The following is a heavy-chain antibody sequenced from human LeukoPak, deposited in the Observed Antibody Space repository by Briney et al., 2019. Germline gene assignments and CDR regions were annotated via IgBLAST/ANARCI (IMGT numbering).Heavy chain of an antibody. Sequence: GGSLRLSCAASGFTFSSYNMNWVRQAPGKGLEWVSSISSSSYIYYSDSVKGRFTISRDNAKNSLYLQMNSLRAEDTAVYYCARTTPFQIYDILACSRYDAFDIWGQGTMVTVSS. J-gene: IGHJ3*02. CDR1: GFTFSSYN. CDR3: ARTTPFQIYDILACSRYDAFDI. CDR2: ISSSSYI. D-gene: IGHD3-9*01. V-gene: IGHV3-21*01.